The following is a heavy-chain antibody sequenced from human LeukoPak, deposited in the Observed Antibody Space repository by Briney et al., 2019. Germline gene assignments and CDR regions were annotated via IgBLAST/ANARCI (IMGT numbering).Heavy chain of an antibody. Sequence: PGGSLRLSCAASGFTFSSYSMNWVRQAPGRGLEWVSSISSSSSYIYHADSVKGRFTISRDNAKNSLFLQVNSLRAEDTAVYYCASSGWYISPYYFDYWGQGTLVTVSS. CDR3: ASSGWYISPYYFDY. CDR2: ISSSSSYI. D-gene: IGHD6-19*01. J-gene: IGHJ4*02. CDR1: GFTFSSYS. V-gene: IGHV3-21*01.